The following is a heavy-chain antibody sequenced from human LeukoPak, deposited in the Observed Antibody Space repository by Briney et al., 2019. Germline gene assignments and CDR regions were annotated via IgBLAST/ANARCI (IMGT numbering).Heavy chain of an antibody. CDR3: AELGITMIGGV. CDR1: GFTFSTSG. J-gene: IGHJ6*04. D-gene: IGHD3-10*02. CDR2: ISGTSGTI. V-gene: IGHV3-48*04. Sequence: PGGSLRLSCAASGFTFSTSGMNWVRQAPGKGLEWVSYISGTSGTIYYADSVKGRFTISRDNAKNSLYLQMNSLRAEDTAVYYCAELGITMIGGVWGKGTTVTISS.